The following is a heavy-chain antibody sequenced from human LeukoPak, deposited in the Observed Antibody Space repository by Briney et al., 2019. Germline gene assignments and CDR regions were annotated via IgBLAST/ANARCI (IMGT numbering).Heavy chain of an antibody. CDR1: GFTFSNYW. CDR2: IEQDGSEK. CDR3: ARDTYYYGSGSYFFDY. D-gene: IGHD3-10*01. Sequence: GGSLRLSCAASGFTFSNYWMSWVRQAPGKGPEWVANIEQDGSEKYYVDSVKGRFTISRDNAKNSLYLQMNSLRAEDTAVYYCARDTYYYGSGSYFFDYWGQGTLVTVSS. V-gene: IGHV3-7*01. J-gene: IGHJ4*02.